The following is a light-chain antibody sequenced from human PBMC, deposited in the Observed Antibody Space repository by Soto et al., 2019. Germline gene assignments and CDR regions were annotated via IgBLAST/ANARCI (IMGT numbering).Light chain of an antibody. CDR3: SSYAGSNRGV. J-gene: IGLJ2*01. CDR1: SSDVGGYNY. V-gene: IGLV2-8*01. CDR2: EVS. Sequence: QSVLTQPPSASESPGQSVTISCTGTSSDVGGYNYVSWYQQHPGKAPKLMIYEVSKRPSGVPDRFSGSKSGNTASLTVSGLQAEDEADYYCSSYAGSNRGVFGGGTKLTVL.